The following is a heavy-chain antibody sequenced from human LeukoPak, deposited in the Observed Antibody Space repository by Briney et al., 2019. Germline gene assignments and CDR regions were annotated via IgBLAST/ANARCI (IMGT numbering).Heavy chain of an antibody. CDR2: IYSGGST. CDR3: ARSHDYYDSSGYYPNWFDP. CDR1: GFTVSSNY. Sequence: GGSLRLSCAASGFTVSSNYMSWVRQAPGKGLEWVSVIYSGGSTYYADSVKGRFTISRDNSKNTLYLQMNSLRAEDTALYHCARSHDYYDSSGYYPNWFDPWGQGTLVTVSS. V-gene: IGHV3-53*01. D-gene: IGHD3-22*01. J-gene: IGHJ5*02.